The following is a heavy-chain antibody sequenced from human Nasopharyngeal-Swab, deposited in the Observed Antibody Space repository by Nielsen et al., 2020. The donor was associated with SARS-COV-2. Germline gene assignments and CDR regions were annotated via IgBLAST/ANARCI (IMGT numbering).Heavy chain of an antibody. CDR2: VSGDGVTT. V-gene: IGHV3-64*02. D-gene: IGHD2-8*02. J-gene: IGHJ4*02. CDR3: ARGTPGIPGVDY. Sequence: WIRQPPGKGLEYLSAVSGDGVTTHYADSLKGRFTISRDSSKNTVYLQLGSLTAEDMAVYFCARGTPGIPGVDYWGQGTLVTVSS.